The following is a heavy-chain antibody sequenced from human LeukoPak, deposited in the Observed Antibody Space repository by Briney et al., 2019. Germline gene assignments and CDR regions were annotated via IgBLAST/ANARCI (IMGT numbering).Heavy chain of an antibody. D-gene: IGHD3-3*01. CDR1: GFTFSSYA. V-gene: IGHV3-23*01. CDR2: ISGSGGST. J-gene: IGHJ4*02. CDR3: AKRRTIFGVDPVTY. Sequence: GGSLRLSCAASGFTFSSYAMSWVRQAPGKGLEWVSAISGSGGSTYYADSVKGRFTISRDNSKNTLYLQMNSLRAEDTAVYYCAKRRTIFGVDPVTYWGQGTLVTVSP.